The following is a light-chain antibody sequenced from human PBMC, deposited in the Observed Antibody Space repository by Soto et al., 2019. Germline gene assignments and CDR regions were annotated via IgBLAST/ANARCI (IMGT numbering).Light chain of an antibody. J-gene: IGKJ1*01. CDR1: QSVSIN. Sequence: EIVMTQSPAILSVSPGERATLSCRASQSVSINLAWYQQKPGQAPRLLIYGASTRATGIPARFSGSGSGTEFTLTISSLQSEDFAVYYCQHYNNWPPWTVGQGTKVEIK. V-gene: IGKV3-15*01. CDR2: GAS. CDR3: QHYNNWPPWT.